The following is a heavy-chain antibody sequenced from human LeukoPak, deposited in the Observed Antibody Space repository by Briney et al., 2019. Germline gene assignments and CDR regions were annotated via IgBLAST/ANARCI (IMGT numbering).Heavy chain of an antibody. Sequence: PGGSLRLSCAASGLTFSSYAMHWVRQAPGKGLEWVAVISYDGSNKYYADSVKGRFTISRDNSKNTLYLQMNSLRAEDTAVYYCARVRWVGGDAFDIWGQGTMVTVSS. D-gene: IGHD3-16*01. CDR1: GLTFSSYA. J-gene: IGHJ3*02. CDR2: ISYDGSNK. CDR3: ARVRWVGGDAFDI. V-gene: IGHV3-30-3*01.